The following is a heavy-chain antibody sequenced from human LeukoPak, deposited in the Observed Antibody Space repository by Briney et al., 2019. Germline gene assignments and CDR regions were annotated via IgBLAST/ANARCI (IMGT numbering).Heavy chain of an antibody. D-gene: IGHD3-16*01. J-gene: IGHJ6*02. CDR3: ARGGGLDV. CDR2: INHNGNVD. V-gene: IGHV3-7*03. CDR1: GFTLSSYW. Sequence: GGSLRLSCAASGFTLSSYWMNWARQAPGKGLEWVASINHNGNVDYYVDSVKGRFTISRDNAKNSLYLQMSNLRAEDTAVYFCARGGGLDVWGQGATVTVSS.